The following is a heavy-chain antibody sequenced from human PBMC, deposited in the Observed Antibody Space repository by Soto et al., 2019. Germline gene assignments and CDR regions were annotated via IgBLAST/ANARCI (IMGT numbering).Heavy chain of an antibody. CDR1: GFTFSDHY. Sequence: WGSLRLSCAASGFTFSDHYMDWVRQAPGKGLEWVGRTRNKANSYTTEYAASVKGRFTISRDDSKNSLYLQMNSLKTEDTAVYYCARVSRSWDFDYWGQGTLVTVSS. J-gene: IGHJ4*02. CDR2: TRNKANSYTT. V-gene: IGHV3-72*01. CDR3: ARVSRSWDFDY. D-gene: IGHD6-13*01.